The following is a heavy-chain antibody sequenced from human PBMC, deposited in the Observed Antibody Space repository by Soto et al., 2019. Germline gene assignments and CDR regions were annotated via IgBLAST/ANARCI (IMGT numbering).Heavy chain of an antibody. D-gene: IGHD6-19*01. CDR3: ARDDIPGIAVATYGMDV. V-gene: IGHV3-33*01. Sequence: GGSLRLSCAASGFIFSNFGMHWVRQAPGKGLEWVAVIWYDGSNEYYADSVKGRFTISKDNSKNTLYLQMNSLRAEDTAVYYCARDDIPGIAVATYGMDVWGQGATVTVSS. CDR2: IWYDGSNE. CDR1: GFIFSNFG. J-gene: IGHJ6*02.